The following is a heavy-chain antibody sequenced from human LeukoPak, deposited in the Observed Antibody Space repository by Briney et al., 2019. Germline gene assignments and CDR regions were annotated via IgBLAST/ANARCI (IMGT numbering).Heavy chain of an antibody. CDR2: IYTSGST. D-gene: IGHD3-9*01. CDR3: ARVVGDIVTGYYNDY. J-gene: IGHJ4*02. V-gene: IGHV4-61*09. Sequence: SETLSLTCTVSGGSISSGGYYWTWIRQPAGKGLEWIGHIYTSGSTNYNPSLKSRVTISVDTSKNQFSLKLSSVTAADTALYYCARVVGDIVTGYYNDYWGQGTLVTVSS. CDR1: GGSISSGGYY.